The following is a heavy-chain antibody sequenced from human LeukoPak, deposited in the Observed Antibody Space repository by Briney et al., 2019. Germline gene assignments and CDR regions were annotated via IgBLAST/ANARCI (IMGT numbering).Heavy chain of an antibody. Sequence: PSETLSLTCTVSGGSISSYYWSWIRQPAVKGLEWIGRIYTSGSTNYNPSLKSRVTISVDTSKNQFSLKLSSVTAADTAVYYCAREVSDYDSSGYYWGDYFDYWGQGTLVTVSS. V-gene: IGHV4-4*07. CDR1: GGSISSYY. CDR2: IYTSGST. CDR3: AREVSDYDSSGYYWGDYFDY. D-gene: IGHD3-22*01. J-gene: IGHJ4*02.